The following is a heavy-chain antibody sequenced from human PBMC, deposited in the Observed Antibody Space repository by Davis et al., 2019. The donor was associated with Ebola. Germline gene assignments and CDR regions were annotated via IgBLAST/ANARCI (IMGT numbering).Heavy chain of an antibody. CDR1: GYTFKNSA. D-gene: IGHD1-26*01. CDR2: ISAYNGNT. V-gene: IGHV1-18*01. Sequence: ASVKDSCKASGYTFKNSAISWVRQAPGQGLAWMGWISAYNGNTNYAQILQGRVTMTTDTSTGTAYMELRSLRSDDTDVYFCAKTSIVGNTTTASEIWGQGTKVTVSS. CDR3: AKTSIVGNTTTASEI. J-gene: IGHJ3*02.